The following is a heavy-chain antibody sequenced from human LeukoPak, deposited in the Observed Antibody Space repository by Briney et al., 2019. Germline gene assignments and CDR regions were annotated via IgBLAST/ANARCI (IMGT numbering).Heavy chain of an antibody. CDR1: GFTFSSYE. CDR3: AREKLSFFGSSGYFDY. Sequence: PGGSLRLSCAASGFTFSSYEMNWVRQAPGKGLEWVSFISSSGSAIHYADSVRGRFTISRDNAKNSLYLQMSRLRAEDTAVYYCAREKLSFFGSSGYFDYWGQGTLVTVSS. J-gene: IGHJ4*02. D-gene: IGHD3-22*01. CDR2: ISSSGSAI. V-gene: IGHV3-48*03.